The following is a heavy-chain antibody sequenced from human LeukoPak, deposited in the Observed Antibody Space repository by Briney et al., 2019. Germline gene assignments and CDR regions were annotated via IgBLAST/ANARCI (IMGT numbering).Heavy chain of an antibody. Sequence: ASVKVSCKVSGYTLTELSMHWVRQAPGKGLEWMGWMNPNSGNTGYAQKFQGRVTMTRNTSISTAYMELSSLRSEDTAVYYCARGVRSGYWGQGTLVTVSS. J-gene: IGHJ4*02. D-gene: IGHD1-14*01. V-gene: IGHV1-8*01. CDR3: ARGVRSGY. CDR1: GYTLTELS. CDR2: MNPNSGNT.